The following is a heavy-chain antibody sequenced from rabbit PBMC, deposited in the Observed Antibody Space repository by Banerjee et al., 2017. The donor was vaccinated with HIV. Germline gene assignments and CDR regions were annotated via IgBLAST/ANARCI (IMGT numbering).Heavy chain of an antibody. V-gene: IGHV1S45*01. CDR1: GFSFSSSYW. CDR3: ASNAGGSSDVLKL. CDR2: IWTGNDDT. Sequence: QEQLEESGGDLVKPEGSLTLTCTASGFSFSSSYWICWARQAPGKGLEWIACIWTGNDDTHYANWAKGRFTISKTSSTTVTLQMTSLTAADTATYFCASNAGGSSDVLKLWGPGTLVTVS. J-gene: IGHJ4*01. D-gene: IGHD4-2*01.